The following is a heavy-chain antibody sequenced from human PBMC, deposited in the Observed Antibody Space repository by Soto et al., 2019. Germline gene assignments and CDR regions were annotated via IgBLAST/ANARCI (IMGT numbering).Heavy chain of an antibody. Sequence: PGGSLRLSCAASGFIFSNYAMRWVRQAPGKGLEYVSGISDNGGSTYYANSVKGRFTISRDNSKNTLYLQMGSLRAEDMAVYYCARDMALDIWGQGTMVTVSS. V-gene: IGHV3-64*01. J-gene: IGHJ3*02. CDR2: ISDNGGST. CDR1: GFIFSNYA. CDR3: ARDMALDI.